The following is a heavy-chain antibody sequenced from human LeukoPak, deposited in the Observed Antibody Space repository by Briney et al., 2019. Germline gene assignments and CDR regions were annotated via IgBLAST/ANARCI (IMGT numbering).Heavy chain of an antibody. J-gene: IGHJ6*02. D-gene: IGHD6-13*01. CDR1: GFTFSSYA. V-gene: IGHV3-30-3*01. Sequence: GRSLRLSCAASGFTFSSYAMHWVRQAPGKGLEWVAVISYDGSNKYYADSVKGRLTISRDNSKNTLYLQMNSLRAEDTAVYYCARGYSSGWSFYYYYYGMDVWGQGTTVTVSS. CDR2: ISYDGSNK. CDR3: ARGYSSGWSFYYYYYGMDV.